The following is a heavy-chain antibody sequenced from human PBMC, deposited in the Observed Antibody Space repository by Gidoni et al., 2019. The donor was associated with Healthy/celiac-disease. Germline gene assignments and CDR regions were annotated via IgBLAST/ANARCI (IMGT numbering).Heavy chain of an antibody. D-gene: IGHD3-9*01. J-gene: IGHJ3*02. V-gene: IGHV1-2*02. CDR1: GYTFTGYY. CDR2: INPNSGGT. CDR3: ARDRARYFDWLLGGDAFDI. Sequence: QLQLVLSGAEVKKPGASVTVSCTASGYTFTGYYMHWVRQAPGQGLEWMGWINPNSGGTNYAQKFQGRVTMTRDTSISTAYMELSRLRSDDTAVYYCARDRARYFDWLLGGDAFDIWGQGTMVTVSS.